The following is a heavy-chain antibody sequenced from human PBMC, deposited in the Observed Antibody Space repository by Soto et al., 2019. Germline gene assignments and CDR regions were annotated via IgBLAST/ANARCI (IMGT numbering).Heavy chain of an antibody. CDR3: ARGDCVGGSCYSLAGSFYYYMDV. D-gene: IGHD2-15*01. Sequence: EVKLVESGGGLVQPGGSLRLSCAASGFTFSNYWMYWVRQAPGQGLVWVSRINSDGSVSRYADSVKGRLTISRDNVKNTLYLQMNGLRVEDTAVYYCARGDCVGGSCYSLAGSFYYYMDVWGKGTMVTVFS. V-gene: IGHV3-74*01. CDR2: INSDGSVS. CDR1: GFTFSNYW. J-gene: IGHJ6*03.